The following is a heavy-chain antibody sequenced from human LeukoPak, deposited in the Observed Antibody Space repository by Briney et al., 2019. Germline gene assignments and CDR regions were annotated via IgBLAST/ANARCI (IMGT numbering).Heavy chain of an antibody. CDR3: ATIVGATGFQH. CDR2: IWYDGSNK. J-gene: IGHJ1*01. Sequence: GGSLRLSCAASGFTLSSYGMHWVRQAPGKGVEWVAVIWYDGSNKYYADSVKSRFTISRDNSKNTLYLQMNSLRAEDTAVYYCATIVGATGFQHWGQGTLVTTSS. D-gene: IGHD1-26*01. V-gene: IGHV3-33*01. CDR1: GFTLSSYG.